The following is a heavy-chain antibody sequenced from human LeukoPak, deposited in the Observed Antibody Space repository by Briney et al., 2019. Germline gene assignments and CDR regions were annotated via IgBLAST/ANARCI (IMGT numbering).Heavy chain of an antibody. D-gene: IGHD6-13*01. CDR3: ARVAAAGTYYFDY. CDR2: IYNGGDTI. Sequence: GGSLRLSCATSGFTFSDHYMTWIRQAPGKGLETVSYIYNGGDTIYYADSVRGRFTISRDNAESSLYLQMNSLRAEDTAVYYCARVAAAGTYYFDYWGQGTLVTVSS. J-gene: IGHJ4*02. CDR1: GFTFSDHY. V-gene: IGHV3-11*04.